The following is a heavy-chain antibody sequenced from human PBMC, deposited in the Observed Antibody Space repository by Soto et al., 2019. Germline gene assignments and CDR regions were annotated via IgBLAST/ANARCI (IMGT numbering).Heavy chain of an antibody. J-gene: IGHJ4*02. D-gene: IGHD6-13*01. Sequence: SETLSLTCAVSGGSISSGGYSWNWIRQPPGKGLEWIGYIYHSGSTLYNPSLKSRVTISVDTSKNQFSLKLSSVTAADTAVYYCASSIAAAYNAIYFDYWGQGTLVTVSS. CDR1: GGSISSGGYS. V-gene: IGHV4-30-2*01. CDR3: ASSIAAAYNAIYFDY. CDR2: IYHSGST.